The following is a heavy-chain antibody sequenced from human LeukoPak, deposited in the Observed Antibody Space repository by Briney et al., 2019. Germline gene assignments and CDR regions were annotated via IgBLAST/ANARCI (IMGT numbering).Heavy chain of an antibody. CDR3: AKGAGGFSYYNWFDP. J-gene: IGHJ5*02. CDR2: IYYSGTT. Sequence: SETLSLTCTVSGGSISSSPYYWGWIRLPPGKGLEWIGSIYYSGTTHYSPSLESRVTISVDTSNNQFSLKLASVTAADTAIYYCAKGAGGFSYYNWFDPWGQGTLVTVSS. CDR1: GGSISSSPYY. V-gene: IGHV4-39*07. D-gene: IGHD5-18*01.